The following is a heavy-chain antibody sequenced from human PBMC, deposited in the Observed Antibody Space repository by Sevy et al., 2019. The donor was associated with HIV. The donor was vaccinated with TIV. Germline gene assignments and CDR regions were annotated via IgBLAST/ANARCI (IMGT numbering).Heavy chain of an antibody. J-gene: IGHJ1*01. V-gene: IGHV3-49*03. CDR3: TRVGGPYDSSGIEYFQH. D-gene: IGHD3-22*01. CDR1: GFTFGDYA. Sequence: GGSLRLSCTASGFTFGDYAMSWFRQAPGKGLEWVGFIRSKAYGGTTEYAASVKGRFTISRDDSKSIANPEMNSLKTEDTAVYYCTRVGGPYDSSGIEYFQHWGQGTLVTVSS. CDR2: IRSKAYGGTT.